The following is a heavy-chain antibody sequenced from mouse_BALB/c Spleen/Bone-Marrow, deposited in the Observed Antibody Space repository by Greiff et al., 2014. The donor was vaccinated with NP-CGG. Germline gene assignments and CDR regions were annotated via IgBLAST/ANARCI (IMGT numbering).Heavy chain of an antibody. CDR3: ARITTATGAMDY. CDR1: RFSLANYG. V-gene: IGHV2-9*02. Sequence: VKVVESGPGLVAPSQSLSITCTVSRFSLANYGVHWVRQPPGKGLEWLGVIWADGSTNYNSALMSRLSISKDNSKSQVFFKMNSLQTDDTAMYYCARITTATGAMDYWGQGTSVTVSS. CDR2: IWADGST. D-gene: IGHD1-2*01. J-gene: IGHJ4*01.